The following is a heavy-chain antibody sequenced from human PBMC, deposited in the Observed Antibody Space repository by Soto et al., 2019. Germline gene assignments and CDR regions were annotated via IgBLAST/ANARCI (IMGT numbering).Heavy chain of an antibody. V-gene: IGHV4-34*01. CDR3: ARAPSTVTRVYYYYYGLDV. CDR2: IDHREST. Sequence: PSETLSLTCAVYGGSFTGYYWTWIRRPPGKGLEWIGEIDHRESTNYNPSLKSRVTISIDTFKNQLSLKLSSVTAADTAVYYCARAPSTVTRVYYYYYGLDVWGQGTTVT. J-gene: IGHJ6*02. D-gene: IGHD4-17*01. CDR1: GGSFTGYY.